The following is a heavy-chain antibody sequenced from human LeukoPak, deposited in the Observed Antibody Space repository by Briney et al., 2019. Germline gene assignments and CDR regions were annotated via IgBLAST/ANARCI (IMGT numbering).Heavy chain of an antibody. D-gene: IGHD2-2*01. V-gene: IGHV4-30-2*01. J-gene: IGHJ3*02. Sequence: SETLSPTCAVSGGSISSGGYSWSWIRQPPGKGLEWIGYIYHSGSTYYNPSLKSRVTISVDRSKNQFSLKLSSVTAADTAVYYCAGVGCCSSTSCFDAFDIWGQGTMVTVSS. CDR2: IYHSGST. CDR3: AGVGCCSSTSCFDAFDI. CDR1: GGSISSGGYS.